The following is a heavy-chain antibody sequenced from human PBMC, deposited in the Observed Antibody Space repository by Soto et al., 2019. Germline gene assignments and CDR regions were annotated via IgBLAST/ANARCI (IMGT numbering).Heavy chain of an antibody. J-gene: IGHJ4*02. V-gene: IGHV3-11*01. Sequence: GSLRLSCAASGFTFSSYYMSWIRQAPGKGLEWVSYISSSGSTIYYADSVKGRFTISRDNAKNSLYLQMNSLRAEDTAVYYCARAKRIAALPYWGQGTLVTVSS. CDR3: ARAKRIAALPY. CDR1: GFTFSSYY. D-gene: IGHD6-13*01. CDR2: ISSSGSTI.